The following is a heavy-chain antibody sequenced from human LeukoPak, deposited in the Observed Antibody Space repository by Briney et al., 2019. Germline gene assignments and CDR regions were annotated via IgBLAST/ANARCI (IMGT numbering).Heavy chain of an antibody. CDR3: ARDLWRFGELPGYYFDY. V-gene: IGHV3-7*01. Sequence: GGSLRLSCAASGFTFSSYWMSWVRQAPGKGLEGVAHIKQDGSEKYYVDSVKGRFTISRDNAKNSLYLQMNSLRAEDTAVYYCARDLWRFGELPGYYFDYWGQGTLVTVSS. D-gene: IGHD3-10*01. CDR2: IKQDGSEK. J-gene: IGHJ4*02. CDR1: GFTFSSYW.